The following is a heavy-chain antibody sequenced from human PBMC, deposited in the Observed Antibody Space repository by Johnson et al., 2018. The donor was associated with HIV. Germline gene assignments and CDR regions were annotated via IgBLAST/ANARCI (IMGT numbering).Heavy chain of an antibody. V-gene: IGHV3-9*01. Sequence: QLVESGGGLVQPGRSLRLSCAASGFTFDDYVMHWARQAPGKGLEWVSGISWNSGSRDYADSVKGRFTISRDNAKNSLYLQMNSLRAEDTAVYYCARGDYYDSSGYFSDASDIWGQGTMVTVSS. CDR2: ISWNSGSR. CDR3: ARGDYYDSSGYFSDASDI. CDR1: GFTFDDYV. D-gene: IGHD3-22*01. J-gene: IGHJ3*02.